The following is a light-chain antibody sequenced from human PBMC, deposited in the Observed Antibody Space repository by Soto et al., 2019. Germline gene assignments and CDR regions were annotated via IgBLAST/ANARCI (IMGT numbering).Light chain of an antibody. CDR2: DVI. CDR3: CSYAGDYTFV. Sequence: QSALIQPRSVSGSPGQSVTISCTGTSSDVGVYKYVSWYRQHPGKAPKLMIYDVITRPSGXPDRFSGSKSGNTASLTISGLQAEDEADYYCCSYAGDYTFVFGSGTKVTVL. V-gene: IGLV2-11*01. CDR1: SSDVGVYKY. J-gene: IGLJ1*01.